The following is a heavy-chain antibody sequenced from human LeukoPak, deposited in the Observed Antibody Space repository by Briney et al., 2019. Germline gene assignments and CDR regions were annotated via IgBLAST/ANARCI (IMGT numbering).Heavy chain of an antibody. CDR2: IIPIFGTA. D-gene: IGHD2-2*02. CDR1: GGTFSSYA. Sequence: GSSVKVSCKASGGTFSSYAISWVRQAPGQGLEWMGGIIPIFGTANYAQKFQGRVTISADESTSTAYIELSSLRSEDTAVYYCARRVPAAIMVEKLTYNWFDPWGQGTLVTVSS. CDR3: ARRVPAAIMVEKLTYNWFDP. V-gene: IGHV1-69*01. J-gene: IGHJ5*02.